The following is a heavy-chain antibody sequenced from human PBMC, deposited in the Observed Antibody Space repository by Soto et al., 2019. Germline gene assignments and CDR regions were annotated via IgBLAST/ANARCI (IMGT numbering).Heavy chain of an antibody. D-gene: IGHD3-22*01. Sequence: ASVKVSCKTSGCTFPSYGISWVRQAHRQGLEWIGWIVVGSGNTNYAQKFQERVTITRDMSTSTAYMELSSLRSEDTAVYYWAADRYYYDSSGYYLPAYWGQGTLVTVSS. CDR2: IVVGSGNT. CDR1: GCTFPSYG. V-gene: IGHV1-58*02. J-gene: IGHJ4*02. CDR3: AADRYYYDSSGYYLPAY.